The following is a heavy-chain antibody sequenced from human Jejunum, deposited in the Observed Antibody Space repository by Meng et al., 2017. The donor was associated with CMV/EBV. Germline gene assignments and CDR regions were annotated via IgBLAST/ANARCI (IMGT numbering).Heavy chain of an antibody. Sequence: FIFNAYDMTWVRPAPGKGLEWVSFISASGKTIYYADSVKGRFTISRDSAKNSLYLQMNSLRGDDTAIYYCARDPEAIFGAPNYFDYWGQGTLVTVSS. J-gene: IGHJ4*02. CDR1: FIFNAYD. D-gene: IGHD3-3*01. CDR2: ISASGKTI. V-gene: IGHV3-48*03. CDR3: ARDPEAIFGAPNYFDY.